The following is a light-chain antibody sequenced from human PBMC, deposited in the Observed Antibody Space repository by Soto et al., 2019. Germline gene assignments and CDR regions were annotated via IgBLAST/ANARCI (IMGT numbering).Light chain of an antibody. V-gene: IGKV2-28*01. CDR1: QRLLHSNGNNF. Sequence: EIVMTQSPPSLTVTPGEPASISCRSSQRLLHSNGNNFLDWYLQKPGQSPQLLIYLGFNRASGVPDRVSGRGAGTDVPLKISRVEAEDVGVYYCMQAIQTPYTVGQGNKLEIK. CDR2: LGF. J-gene: IGKJ2*01. CDR3: MQAIQTPYT.